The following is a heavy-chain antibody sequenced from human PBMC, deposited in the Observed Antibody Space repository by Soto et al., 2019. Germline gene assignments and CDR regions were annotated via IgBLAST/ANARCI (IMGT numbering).Heavy chain of an antibody. V-gene: IGHV3-23*01. D-gene: IGHD2-2*01. CDR3: AKARCSTTNCYVPYY. Sequence: EVQLLESGEGLVQPGGSLRLSCAASGFTFSTYTMSWVRRAPGKGLEWVSAISGSGASPSYADSVQGRFTISRDNPKRTLYLQMNNLRAEDTAVYYCAKARCSTTNCYVPYYWGQGTLVTVSS. J-gene: IGHJ4*02. CDR2: ISGSGASP. CDR1: GFTFSTYT.